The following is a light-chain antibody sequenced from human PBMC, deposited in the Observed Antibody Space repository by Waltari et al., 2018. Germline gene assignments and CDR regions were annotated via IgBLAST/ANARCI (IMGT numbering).Light chain of an antibody. J-gene: IGKJ2*01. CDR2: AAS. CDR1: QGLSGS. V-gene: IGKV1-NL1*01. CDR3: QQYYSTPYT. Sequence: DIQMTQSPSSLSASVGDRVTITCRASQGLSGSLAWYQRKPGRAPKLLIYAASTSESGVPSRFSGSGSGKDYTLTINSLQPENFATYYCQQYYSTPYTFGQGTKLEI.